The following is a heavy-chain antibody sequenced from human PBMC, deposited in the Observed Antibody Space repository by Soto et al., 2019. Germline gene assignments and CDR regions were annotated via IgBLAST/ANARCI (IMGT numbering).Heavy chain of an antibody. Sequence: QVQLVQSGAEVKKPGASVKVSCKASGYTFTSYGISWVRQAAGQGLEWMGWISAYNVNTNYAQKLQGRVTMPTDTSTSTAYMELRSLRSDYTAVYYCATYSSGWYSLYASWGQGTLVTVSS. V-gene: IGHV1-18*01. J-gene: IGHJ5*02. D-gene: IGHD6-19*01. CDR3: ATYSSGWYSLYAS. CDR2: ISAYNVNT. CDR1: GYTFTSYG.